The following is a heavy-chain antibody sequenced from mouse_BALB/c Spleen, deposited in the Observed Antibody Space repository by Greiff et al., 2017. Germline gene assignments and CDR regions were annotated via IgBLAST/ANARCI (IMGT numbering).Heavy chain of an antibody. V-gene: IGHV14-3*02. Sequence: EVQLQQSGAELVKPGASVKLSCTASGFNIKDTYMHWVKQRPEQGLEWIGRIDPANGNTKYDPKFQGKATITADTSSNTAYLQLSSLTSEDTAVYYCASDYDEAWFAYWGQGTLVTVSA. CDR2: IDPANGNT. CDR3: ASDYDEAWFAY. D-gene: IGHD2-4*01. CDR1: GFNIKDTY. J-gene: IGHJ3*01.